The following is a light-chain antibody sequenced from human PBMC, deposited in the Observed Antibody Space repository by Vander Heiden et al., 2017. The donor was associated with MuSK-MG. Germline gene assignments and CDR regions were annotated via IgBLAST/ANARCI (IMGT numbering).Light chain of an antibody. CDR3: AAWDDSLNGVV. CDR2: GNN. V-gene: IGLV1-44*01. J-gene: IGLJ2*01. Sequence: QSVLTQPPSASGTPGQSVTISCSGSSSNIGSNTVNWYQQLPGTAPKLLIYGNNQRPSGVPGRFSGSKSGTSASLAISGLQSEDEADYYCAAWDDSLNGVVFGGGTKLTVL. CDR1: SSNIGSNT.